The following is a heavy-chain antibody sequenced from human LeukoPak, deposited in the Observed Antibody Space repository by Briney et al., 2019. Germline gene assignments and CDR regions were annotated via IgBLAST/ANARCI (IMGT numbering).Heavy chain of an antibody. CDR3: LRNPSP. Sequence: SETLSLTCTVSGYSITSGYYWGWIRQPPGKGVEWIGSIYHSGTTYYNPSLKSRVTISVDTSKNQFSLNVPSVTAADAAVYYCLRNPSPWGQGTLVTVSS. J-gene: IGHJ4*02. CDR2: IYHSGTT. V-gene: IGHV4-38-2*02. CDR1: GYSITSGYY.